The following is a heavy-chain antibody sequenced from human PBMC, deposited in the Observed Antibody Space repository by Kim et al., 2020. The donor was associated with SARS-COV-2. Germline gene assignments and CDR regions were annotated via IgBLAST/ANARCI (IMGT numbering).Heavy chain of an antibody. J-gene: IGHJ4*02. CDR3: ARGPF. CDR2: IDNDGSTT. CDR1: GFTFSTYW. Sequence: WGSLRLSCAASGFTFSTYWMDWVRQAPGKGPVWVSRIDNDGSTTLYADSVKGRFTISRDNSKNTLFLQMTSLRADDTGVYYCARGPFWGQGTLVTVSS. V-gene: IGHV3-74*01.